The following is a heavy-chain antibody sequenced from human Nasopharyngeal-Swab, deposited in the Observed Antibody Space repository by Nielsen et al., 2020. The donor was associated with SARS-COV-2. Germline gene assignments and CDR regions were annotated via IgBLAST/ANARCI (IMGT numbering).Heavy chain of an antibody. Sequence: SETLSLTCAVSGGSISSGGYSWSWIRQPPGKGLEWIGYIYHSGSTYYNPSLKSRVTTSVDRSKNQFSLKLSSVTAADTAVYYCARVTAARMDVWGKGTTVTVSS. D-gene: IGHD2-2*01. J-gene: IGHJ6*04. CDR1: GGSISSGGYS. CDR3: ARVTAARMDV. CDR2: IYHSGST. V-gene: IGHV4-30-2*01.